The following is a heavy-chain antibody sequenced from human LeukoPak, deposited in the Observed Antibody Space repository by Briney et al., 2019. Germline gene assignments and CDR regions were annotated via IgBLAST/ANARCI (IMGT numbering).Heavy chain of an antibody. V-gene: IGHV3-30*02. CDR3: AKDWEAYCGGCSSAFDY. CDR1: GFTFSSYV. J-gene: IGHJ4*02. Sequence: PGGSLRLSCAASGFTFSSYVMHWVRQSPGKGLEWVAFIRYDGSNKYYADSVKGRFTISRDNSKNIVYLQMNSLRAEDTAVYYCAKDWEAYCGGCSSAFDYWGQGTLVTVSS. D-gene: IGHD2-21*01. CDR2: IRYDGSNK.